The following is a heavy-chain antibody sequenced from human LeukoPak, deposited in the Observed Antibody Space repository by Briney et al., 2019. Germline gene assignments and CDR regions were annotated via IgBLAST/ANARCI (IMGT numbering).Heavy chain of an antibody. D-gene: IGHD3-22*01. CDR3: ARRDSSGYYYYYYYMDV. J-gene: IGHJ6*03. CDR2: IIPIFGTA. CDR1: GGTFSSYA. V-gene: IGHV1-69*05. Sequence: ASVKVSCKASGGTFSSYAISWVRQAPGQGLEWMGRIIPIFGTANYAQKFQGRVTITTDESTSTAYMELSSLRSEDTAVYYCARRDSSGYYYYYYYMDVWGKGTTVTVSS.